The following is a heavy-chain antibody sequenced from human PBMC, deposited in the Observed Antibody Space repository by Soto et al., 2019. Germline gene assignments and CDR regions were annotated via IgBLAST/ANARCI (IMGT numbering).Heavy chain of an antibody. J-gene: IGHJ6*02. Sequence: PGDSLKISCKGSGYSFTSYWISWVRQMPGKGXEWMGRIDPSDSYTNYSPSFQGHVTISADKSISTAYLQWSSLKASDTAMYYCAREGIAARPDYYYYGMDVWGQGTTVTVSS. CDR3: AREGIAARPDYYYYGMDV. CDR1: GYSFTSYW. CDR2: IDPSDSYT. D-gene: IGHD6-6*01. V-gene: IGHV5-10-1*01.